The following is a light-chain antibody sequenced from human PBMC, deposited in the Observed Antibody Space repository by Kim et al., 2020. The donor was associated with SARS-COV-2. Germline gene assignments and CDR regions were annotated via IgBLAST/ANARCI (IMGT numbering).Light chain of an antibody. J-gene: IGLJ2*01. CDR2: QDI. V-gene: IGLV3-1*01. Sequence: SYELTQPPSVSVSPGQTASITCSGDKLGDKYACXYQQRPGQSPVLIIYQDINRPSGIPERFSGSNSGNTATLTISGTQAMDEADYYCQAWDSSTAVFGGG. CDR3: QAWDSSTAV. CDR1: KLGDKY.